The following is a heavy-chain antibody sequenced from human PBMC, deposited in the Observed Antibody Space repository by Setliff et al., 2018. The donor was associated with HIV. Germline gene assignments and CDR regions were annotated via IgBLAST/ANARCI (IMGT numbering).Heavy chain of an antibody. CDR3: ARGKIALGVRDWFDP. D-gene: IGHD6-13*01. CDR2: INHSGST. V-gene: IGHV4-34*01. Sequence: SETLSLTCAVYGGSFSGYYWSWIRQPPGKGLEWIGEINHSGSTNYNPSLKSRVTISVDTSKNQFSLKLSSVTAADTAVYYCARGKIALGVRDWFDPWGQGTLVTVS. CDR1: GGSFSGYY. J-gene: IGHJ5*02.